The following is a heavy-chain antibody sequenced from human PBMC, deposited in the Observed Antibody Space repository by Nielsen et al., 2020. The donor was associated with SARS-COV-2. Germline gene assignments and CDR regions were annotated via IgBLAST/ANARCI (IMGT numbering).Heavy chain of an antibody. CDR2: INPNSGGT. J-gene: IGHJ3*02. CDR1: GYTFTGYY. V-gene: IGHV1-2*05. CDR3: AREGIDYANARDAFDI. D-gene: IGHD6-13*01. Sequence: ASLQVSCKASGYTFTGYYMHWVRQAPGQGLEWMGRINPNSGGTNYAQKFQGRVTMTRDTSISTAYMELSRLRSDDTVVYYCAREGIDYANARDAFDIWGQGTMVTVSS.